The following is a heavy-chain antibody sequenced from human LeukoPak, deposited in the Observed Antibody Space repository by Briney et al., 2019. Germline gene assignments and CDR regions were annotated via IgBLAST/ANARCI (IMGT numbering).Heavy chain of an antibody. D-gene: IGHD6-19*01. V-gene: IGHV1-18*01. J-gene: IGHJ3*02. CDR2: LSAYNGNT. Sequence: GASVKVSCEASSYTFTNFGISWVRHAPGQGRECMGWLSAYNGNTNYAQKIQDRDTMTTDTSTSTPYMELRSLRSDDTAVYYCARAGGWAREDYKADAFDIWGQGTMVTVSS. CDR1: SYTFTNFG. CDR3: ARAGGWAREDYKADAFDI.